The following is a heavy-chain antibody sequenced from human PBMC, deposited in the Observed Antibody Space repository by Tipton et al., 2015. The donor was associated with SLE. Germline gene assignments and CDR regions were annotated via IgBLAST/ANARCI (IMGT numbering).Heavy chain of an antibody. D-gene: IGHD3-10*01. CDR1: GFTFSSHT. CDR2: IYSDGST. Sequence: SLRLSCAASGFTFSSHTMSWVRQAPGKGLEWVSVIYSDGSTDYGDSVKGRFTVSRDNYRNTLHLQMDYLSAEDTAVYYCAKNKGTYWGQGTLVTVSS. J-gene: IGHJ4*02. CDR3: AKNKGTY. V-gene: IGHV3-23*03.